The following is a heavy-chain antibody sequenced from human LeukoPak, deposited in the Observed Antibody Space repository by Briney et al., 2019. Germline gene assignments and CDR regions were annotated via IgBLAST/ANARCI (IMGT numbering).Heavy chain of an antibody. J-gene: IGHJ4*02. CDR1: GFTFDDYA. CDR3: AKDGTYDILTGPDDY. D-gene: IGHD3-9*01. Sequence: PGGSLRLSCAASGFTFDDYAMHWVRQAPGKGLEWVSGISWNSGSIGYADSVKGRFTISRDNAKNSLYLQMNSLRAEDTALYYCAKDGTYDILTGPDDYWGQGTLVTVSS. V-gene: IGHV3-9*01. CDR2: ISWNSGSI.